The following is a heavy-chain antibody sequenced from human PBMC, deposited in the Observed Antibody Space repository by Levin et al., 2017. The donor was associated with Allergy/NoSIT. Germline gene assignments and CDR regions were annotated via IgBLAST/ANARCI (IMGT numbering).Heavy chain of an antibody. CDR3: AGGATLGD. D-gene: IGHD4-23*01. CDR1: GFTFGNFW. J-gene: IGHJ4*02. V-gene: IGHV3-7*01. Sequence: GGSLRLSCAVSGFTFGNFWMSWVRQAPGKGLEWVANIKEDGSETHYEDSVKGRFTISRDNAKNSLFLQMNSLRDEDTAVYYCAGGATLGDWGQGTLVIVSS. CDR2: IKEDGSET.